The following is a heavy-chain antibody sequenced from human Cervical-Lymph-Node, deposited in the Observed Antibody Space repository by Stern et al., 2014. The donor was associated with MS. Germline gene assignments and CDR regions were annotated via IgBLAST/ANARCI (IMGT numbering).Heavy chain of an antibody. CDR1: GVSIRDYY. CDR2: IYNSGGT. Sequence: VQLVESGPGLVKPSETLSLTCTVSGVSIRDYYWSWIRQPPGKGLQWIGVIYNSGGTKYNPSLKSRVTISIDTSTKEFSLKLRSVTAADTAVYYCARHYDSTGYGRENWFDPWGQGTLVTVSS. J-gene: IGHJ5*02. V-gene: IGHV4-59*01. D-gene: IGHD3-22*01. CDR3: ARHYDSTGYGRENWFDP.